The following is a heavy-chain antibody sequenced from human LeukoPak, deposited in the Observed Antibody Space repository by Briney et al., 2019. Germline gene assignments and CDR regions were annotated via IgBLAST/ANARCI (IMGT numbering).Heavy chain of an antibody. CDR1: GFTFNNYG. D-gene: IGHD5/OR15-5a*01. CDR3: AKHNSLSTWYFDL. Sequence: GGSLRLSCVASGFTFNNYGMSWVRQAPGKGLEWVSVISGSGGTIYDADFVKGRFTISRDNPKNTLYLQMNSLRAEDTAVYYCAKHNSLSTWYFDLWGRGTLVTVSS. V-gene: IGHV3-23*01. CDR2: ISGSGGTI. J-gene: IGHJ2*01.